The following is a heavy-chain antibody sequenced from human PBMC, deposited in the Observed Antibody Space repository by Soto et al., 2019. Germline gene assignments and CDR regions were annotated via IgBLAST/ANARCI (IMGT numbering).Heavy chain of an antibody. CDR1: GFSLTTSGVG. V-gene: IGHV2-5*02. CDR3: AHRVLRTVFGLVTTTAIYFDF. CDR2: IYWDVDK. D-gene: IGHD3-3*01. Sequence: QITLNESGPTQVKPRQTLTLTCTFSGFSLTTSGVGVGWIRQSPGKAPEWLALIYWDVDKRYSPSLKSRLTITKDTSKNQVVLTMADLDRADTATYYCAHRVLRTVFGLVTTTAIYFDFWGQGTPVAVSS. J-gene: IGHJ4*02.